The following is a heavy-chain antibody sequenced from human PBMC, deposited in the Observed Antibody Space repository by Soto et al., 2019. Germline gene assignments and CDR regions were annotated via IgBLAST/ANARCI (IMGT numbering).Heavy chain of an antibody. CDR2: ISSRSNYT. D-gene: IGHD5-12*01. J-gene: IGHJ4*02. CDR1: GFTFGAHY. Sequence: QVQLVESGGGLVKPAGSLRLSCAASGFTFGAHYMTWIRQAPGKGLEWLSYISSRSNYTDYADSVKGRFTTSRDNAKDSLYLQMNSLRAEDTAVYYCARVLSGTRSFDYWGQGTLVTVSS. V-gene: IGHV3-11*05. CDR3: ARVLSGTRSFDY.